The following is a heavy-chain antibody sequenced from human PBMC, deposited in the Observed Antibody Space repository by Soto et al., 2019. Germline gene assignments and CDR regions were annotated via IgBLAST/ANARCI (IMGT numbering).Heavy chain of an antibody. Sequence: LRLSCAASGFTFSSYDMNWVRQAPGKGLEWLSYISSSGDTKNYADSVQGRFTVSRDSAKNSLYLQMNSLRTEDTAVYYCVRGTIVGATFTYWGQGTLVTVSS. J-gene: IGHJ4*02. V-gene: IGHV3-48*03. D-gene: IGHD1-26*01. CDR2: ISSSGDTK. CDR1: GFTFSSYD. CDR3: VRGTIVGATFTY.